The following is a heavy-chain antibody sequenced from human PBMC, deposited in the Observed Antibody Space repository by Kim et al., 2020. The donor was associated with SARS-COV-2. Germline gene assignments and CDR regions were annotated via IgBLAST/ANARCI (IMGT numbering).Heavy chain of an antibody. J-gene: IGHJ4*02. CDR2: SVK. V-gene: IGHV3-7*01. CDR3: AREQTCDY. Sequence: SVKYYVDSVKGRFTISRDNAKNSLYLQMNSLRAEDTAVYYCAREQTCDYWGQGTLVTVSS.